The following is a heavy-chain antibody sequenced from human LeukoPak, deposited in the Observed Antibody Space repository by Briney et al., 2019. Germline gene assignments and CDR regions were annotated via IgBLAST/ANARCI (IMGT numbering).Heavy chain of an antibody. CDR3: ARDSTYYYGSGSSGPHYFDY. Sequence: GGSLRLSCAASGFTFSSYAMHWVRQAPGKGLEWVALISYDGGNTYYADSVKGRFTISRDNSKNTLDLQLNSLRVEDTAVYYCARDSTYYYGSGSSGPHYFDYWGQGTLVTVFS. CDR1: GFTFSSYA. D-gene: IGHD3-10*01. V-gene: IGHV3-30*01. J-gene: IGHJ4*02. CDR2: ISYDGGNT.